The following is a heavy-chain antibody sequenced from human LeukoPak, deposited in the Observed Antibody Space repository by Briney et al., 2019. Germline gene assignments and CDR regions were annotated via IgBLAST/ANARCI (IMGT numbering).Heavy chain of an antibody. CDR1: GFTFSSYS. V-gene: IGHV3-30*18. CDR3: AKDLVIAAAGPNWFDP. J-gene: IGHJ5*02. CDR2: ISYDGSNK. D-gene: IGHD6-13*01. Sequence: GGSLRLSCAASGFTFSSYSMNWVRQAPGKGLEWVAVISYDGSNKYYADSVKGRFTISRDNSKNTLYLQMNSLRAEDTAVYYCAKDLVIAAAGPNWFDPWGQGTLVTVSS.